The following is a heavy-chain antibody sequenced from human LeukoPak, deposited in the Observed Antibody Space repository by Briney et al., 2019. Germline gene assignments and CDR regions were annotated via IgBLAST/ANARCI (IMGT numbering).Heavy chain of an antibody. D-gene: IGHD3-22*01. J-gene: IGHJ4*02. Sequence: SETLSLTCTVSGYSISSGYYWGWIRQPPGKGLEWIGRIYTSGSTNYNPSLKSRVTMSVDTSKNQFSLKLSSVTAADTAVYYCARDSDSSGYLNYFDYWGQGTLVTVSS. CDR3: ARDSDSSGYLNYFDY. CDR2: IYTSGST. V-gene: IGHV4-38-2*02. CDR1: GYSISSGYY.